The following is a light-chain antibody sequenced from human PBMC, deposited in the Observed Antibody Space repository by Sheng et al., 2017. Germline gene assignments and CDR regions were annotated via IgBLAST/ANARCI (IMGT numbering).Light chain of an antibody. CDR1: QGVSDY. J-gene: IGKJ4*01. Sequence: EFVLTQSPATLSLSPGERATLSCRASQGVSDYLAWYQQKPGQAPRLLIYDASNRATGIPARFSGSGSGADFTLTISSLEPEDFAVYYCQQSDNWPPTFGGGTEAGDQT. CDR2: DAS. V-gene: IGKV3-11*01. CDR3: QQSDNWPPT.